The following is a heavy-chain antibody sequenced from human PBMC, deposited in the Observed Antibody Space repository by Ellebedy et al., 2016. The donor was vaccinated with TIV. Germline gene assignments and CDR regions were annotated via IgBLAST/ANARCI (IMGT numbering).Heavy chain of an antibody. J-gene: IGHJ4*02. D-gene: IGHD3-22*01. Sequence: GESLKISCAASGFTFTNYGMHWVRQAPGKGLEWVAVIWYDGSNKHYADSVKGRFTISRDDSNNTVFLQMNSLRAEDTAIYYCATPSNYYDSSGYFDSWGQGTLVTVSS. V-gene: IGHV3-33*01. CDR2: IWYDGSNK. CDR3: ATPSNYYDSSGYFDS. CDR1: GFTFTNYG.